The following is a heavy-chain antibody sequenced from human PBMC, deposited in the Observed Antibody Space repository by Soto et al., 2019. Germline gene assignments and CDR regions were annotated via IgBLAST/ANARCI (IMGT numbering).Heavy chain of an antibody. CDR3: AKGGSIGTPPEY. CDR1: GFNFGGSW. Sequence: GESLKISCKASGFNFGGSWIGWVRQMPGKGLEWMGIIHPGASDTRYSPSLQGQVTMSADKSINTAYLQWRSLKPSDTATYYCAKGGSIGTPPEYWGPGPRLTVSS. CDR2: IHPGASDT. V-gene: IGHV5-51*01. D-gene: IGHD1-7*01. J-gene: IGHJ4*02.